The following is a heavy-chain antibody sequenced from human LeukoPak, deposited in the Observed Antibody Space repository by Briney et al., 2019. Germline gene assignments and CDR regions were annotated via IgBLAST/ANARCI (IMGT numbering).Heavy chain of an antibody. CDR1: GFTFSSYG. CDR2: IWYDGSNK. CDR3: AREQNWQDAFDI. V-gene: IGHV3-33*01. D-gene: IGHD1-1*01. J-gene: IGHJ3*02. Sequence: GGSLRLSCAASGFTFSSYGMHWVRQAPGKGLEWVAVIWYDGSNKYYADSVKGRFTISRDNSKNTLYPQMNSLRAEDTAVYYCAREQNWQDAFDIWGQGTMVTVSS.